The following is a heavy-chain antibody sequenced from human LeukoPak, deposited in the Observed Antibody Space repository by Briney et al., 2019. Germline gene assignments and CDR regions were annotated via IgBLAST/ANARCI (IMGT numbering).Heavy chain of an antibody. D-gene: IGHD4-23*01. CDR2: SNPSGGST. Sequence: ASVKVSCKASGYTFTSNYMHWVRQAPGQGLEWMGTSNPSGGSTSYAQKFQDRVTMTRDMSTSIDYMELSSLRSEDTAVYYCARDNSVEDTAWWFDPWGQGTLVTVSS. J-gene: IGHJ5*02. V-gene: IGHV1-46*01. CDR3: ARDNSVEDTAWWFDP. CDR1: GYTFTSNY.